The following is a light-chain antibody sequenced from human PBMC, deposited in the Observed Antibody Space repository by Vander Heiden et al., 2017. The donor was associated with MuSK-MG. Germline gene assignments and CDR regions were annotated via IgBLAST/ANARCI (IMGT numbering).Light chain of an antibody. Sequence: DIVMTQSPLSLPVTPGEPASISCRSSQSLLHSNGYNYLDWYLQKPGQSPQLLIYLGSNRASAVPDRFSGTGSGTDFTLKISRVEAEDVGVYYCSRALQTRRTFGPGTKVDIK. CDR2: LGS. J-gene: IGKJ3*01. CDR3: SRALQTRRT. V-gene: IGKV2-28*01. CDR1: QSLLHSNGYNY.